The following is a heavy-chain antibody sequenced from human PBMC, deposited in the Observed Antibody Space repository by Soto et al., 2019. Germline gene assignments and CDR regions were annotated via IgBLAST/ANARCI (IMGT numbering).Heavy chain of an antibody. D-gene: IGHD6-19*01. CDR1: GFTVSSYA. CDR2: ISGSGGST. Sequence: GGSLKLACAASGFTVSSYAMGWVRQAPGKGLEWVSAISGSGGSTYYADSVKGRFTISRDNSKNTLYLQMNSLRAEDTAVYYCAKDISEAVAGTTSRYGMDVWGQGTTVTVSS. V-gene: IGHV3-23*01. CDR3: AKDISEAVAGTTSRYGMDV. J-gene: IGHJ6*02.